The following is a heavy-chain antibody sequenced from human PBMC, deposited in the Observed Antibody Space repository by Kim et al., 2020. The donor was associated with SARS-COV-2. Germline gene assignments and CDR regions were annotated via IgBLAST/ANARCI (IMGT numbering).Heavy chain of an antibody. CDR3: ARHRITIPTGGAVDFDY. J-gene: IGHJ4*02. D-gene: IGHD3-9*01. Sequence: KCRGTISVDTSKNQFSLKLGSVTAADTAVYYCARHRITIPTGGAVDFDYWGQGTLVTVSS. V-gene: IGHV4-39*01.